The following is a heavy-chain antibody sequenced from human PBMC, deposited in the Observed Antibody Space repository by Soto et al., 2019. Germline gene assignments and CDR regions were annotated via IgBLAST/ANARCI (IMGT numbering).Heavy chain of an antibody. V-gene: IGHV3-74*01. Sequence: EVQLVESGGGLVQPGGSLRLSCAASGFTFSTFWMHWVRQAPGKGLVWVSRINSDGSTTTYADSVKGRFTISRDNAKNTLYLEMNSVRVEDMAVYYCARIPPGWGGGQLVLDYWGQGTLVTVSS. CDR1: GFTFSTFW. CDR3: ARIPPGWGGGQLVLDY. J-gene: IGHJ4*02. CDR2: INSDGSTT. D-gene: IGHD6-13*01.